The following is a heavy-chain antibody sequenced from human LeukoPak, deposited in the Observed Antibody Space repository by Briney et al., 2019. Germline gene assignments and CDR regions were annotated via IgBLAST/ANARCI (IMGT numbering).Heavy chain of an antibody. Sequence: TGGSLRLSCAASGFTVSSNYMSWVRQAPEKGLEWVSVIYSGGSTYYADSVKGRFTISRDNSKNTLYLQMNSLRAEDTAVYYCARSMTTVGSGAFDIWGQGTMVTVSS. D-gene: IGHD4-23*01. CDR3: ARSMTTVGSGAFDI. J-gene: IGHJ3*02. CDR1: GFTVSSNY. V-gene: IGHV3-53*01. CDR2: IYSGGST.